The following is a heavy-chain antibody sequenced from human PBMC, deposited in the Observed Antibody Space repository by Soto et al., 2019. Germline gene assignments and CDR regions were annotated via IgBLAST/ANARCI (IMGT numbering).Heavy chain of an antibody. J-gene: IGHJ4*01. CDR3: ARVVKAGDYGDYGRYYFDS. D-gene: IGHD4-17*01. CDR2: ISAYSGNT. CDR1: GYTFTTYG. V-gene: IGHV1-18*04. Sequence: QVQLVQSGAEVKKPGASVKVSCKASGYTFTTYGITWVRQAPGQGLEWMGWISAYSGNTNYAQKLQGRLTVTTDTSTNTAYLDLRSLRSDDTAVYYCARVVKAGDYGDYGRYYFDSGGHGTLVTVSS.